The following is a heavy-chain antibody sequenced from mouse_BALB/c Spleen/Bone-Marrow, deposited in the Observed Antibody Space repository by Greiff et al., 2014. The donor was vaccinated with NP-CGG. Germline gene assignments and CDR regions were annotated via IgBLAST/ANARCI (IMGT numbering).Heavy chain of an antibody. CDR1: GYTFTTFW. CDR2: IYPSDTYT. J-gene: IGHJ2*01. V-gene: IGHV1-69*02. Sequence: QVHVKQSGAELVRPGASVKLSCKASGYTFTTFWINWVKQRPGQGLEWIGNIYPSDTYTNYSQDFKDKATLTVDKSSSTAYMRLSSPTSEDSAVYYCTRSRGYFDYWGQGTTLTVSS. CDR3: TRSRGYFDY.